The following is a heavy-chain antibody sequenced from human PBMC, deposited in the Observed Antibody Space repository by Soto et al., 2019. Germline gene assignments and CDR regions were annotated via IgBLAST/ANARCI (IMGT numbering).Heavy chain of an antibody. CDR1: GGTFSSYA. D-gene: IGHD1-7*01. V-gene: IGHV1-69*13. J-gene: IGHJ4*02. Sequence: QVQLVQSGAEVKKPGSSVKVSCKASGGTFSSYAISWVRQAPGQGLGRMGGIIPIFGTANYAQKLQGRVTITSDESTSTAYMELSSLRSEDTAVYYCARARGITGTTDYFDYWGQGTLVTVSS. CDR2: IIPIFGTA. CDR3: ARARGITGTTDYFDY.